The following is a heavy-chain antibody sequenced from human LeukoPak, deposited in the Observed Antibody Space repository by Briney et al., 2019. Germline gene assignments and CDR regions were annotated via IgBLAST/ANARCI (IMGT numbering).Heavy chain of an antibody. J-gene: IGHJ4*02. D-gene: IGHD4-23*01. CDR3: ARRTYGGNVPDY. CDR1: GYSFTSYW. V-gene: IGHV5-51*01. Sequence: KVSCKGSGYSFTSYWIGWLRQMPGKGLEWMGIIYPGDSDTRYSPSFQGQVTISADKSISTAYLQWSSLRASDTAMYYRARRTYGGNVPDYWGQGTLVTVSS. CDR2: IYPGDSDT.